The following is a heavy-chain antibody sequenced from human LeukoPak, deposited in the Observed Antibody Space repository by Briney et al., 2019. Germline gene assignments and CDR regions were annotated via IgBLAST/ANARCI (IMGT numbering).Heavy chain of an antibody. J-gene: IGHJ3*02. CDR1: GFTFSSYA. CDR3: ARAMLTSNIIDAFDI. Sequence: GGSLRLSCAASGFTFSSYAMSWVRQAPGKGLEWVSAISGSGGSTYYADLLKGRFTISRDNAKNSLFLQMNSLRAEDTAVYYCARAMLTSNIIDAFDIWGPGTVVTVSS. D-gene: IGHD3-16*01. CDR2: ISGSGGST. V-gene: IGHV3-23*01.